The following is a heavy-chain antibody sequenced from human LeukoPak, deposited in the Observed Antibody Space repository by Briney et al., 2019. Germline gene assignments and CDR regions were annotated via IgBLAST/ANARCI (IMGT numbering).Heavy chain of an antibody. CDR1: GHTFTSYG. J-gene: IGHJ4*02. D-gene: IGHD3-22*01. CDR2: ISAYNGNT. V-gene: IGHV1-18*01. Sequence: GASVKVSCKASGHTFTSYGISWVRQAPGQGLEWMGWISAYNGNTNYAQKFQGRVTITADESTSTAYMELSSLRSEDTAVYYCARGSDYYDSSDDHYFDYWGQGTLVTVSS. CDR3: ARGSDYYDSSDDHYFDY.